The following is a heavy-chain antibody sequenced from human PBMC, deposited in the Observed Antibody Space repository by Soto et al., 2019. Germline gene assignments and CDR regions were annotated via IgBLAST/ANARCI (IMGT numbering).Heavy chain of an antibody. D-gene: IGHD4-4*01. CDR3: ARGIQYRYGMDV. V-gene: IGHV3-74*01. Sequence: EVQVVESGGTLVQPEGSLRLSCAAAGFTFTNYWMHWVRQAPGKGLVLVSRINGDGSNAFYADSVKGRFTISRDNAKNTVYLQMNSLRAEDTAIYYCARGIQYRYGMDVWGQGTTVTGSS. CDR2: INGDGSNA. CDR1: GFTFTNYW. J-gene: IGHJ6*02.